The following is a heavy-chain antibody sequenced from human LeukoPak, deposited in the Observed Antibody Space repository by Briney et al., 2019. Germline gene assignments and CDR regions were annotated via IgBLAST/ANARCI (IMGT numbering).Heavy chain of an antibody. Sequence: GGSLRLSCAASGFNFRSYEMNWVRQAPGKGLEWVSFISSSGSTIYYADSVKGRFTISRDNAKNSLDLRMNSLRAGDTAVYYCARADPYSSSGFDYWGQGTLVTVSS. CDR3: ARADPYSSSGFDY. CDR1: GFNFRSYE. D-gene: IGHD6-13*01. V-gene: IGHV3-48*03. CDR2: ISSSGSTI. J-gene: IGHJ4*02.